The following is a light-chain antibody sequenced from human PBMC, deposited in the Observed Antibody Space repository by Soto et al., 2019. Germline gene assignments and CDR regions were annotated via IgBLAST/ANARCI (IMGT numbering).Light chain of an antibody. CDR3: QVWDSSSDHDV. Sequence: SYELTQPPSVSVAPGKTARITCGGNNIGSKSVHWYQQKPGQAPVLVIYYDSDRPSGIPERFSGSNSGNTATLTISRVEAGDEDDCYCQVWDSSSDHDVFGTGTKLTVL. V-gene: IGLV3-21*04. CDR2: YDS. J-gene: IGLJ1*01. CDR1: NIGSKS.